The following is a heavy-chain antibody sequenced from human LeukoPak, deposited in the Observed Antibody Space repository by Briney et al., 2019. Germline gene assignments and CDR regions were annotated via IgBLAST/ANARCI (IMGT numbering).Heavy chain of an antibody. D-gene: IGHD3-9*01. CDR2: ISYDGSNK. CDR1: GFTFSSYA. V-gene: IGHV3-30-3*01. CDR3: ARGIYDILTGYYPYYYYGMDV. J-gene: IGHJ6*02. Sequence: SGGSLRLSCAASGFTFSSYAMHWVRQAPGKGLEWVAVISYDGSNKYYADSVKGRFTISRDNSKTTLYLQMNSLRAEDTAVYYCARGIYDILTGYYPYYYYGMDVWGQGTTVTVSS.